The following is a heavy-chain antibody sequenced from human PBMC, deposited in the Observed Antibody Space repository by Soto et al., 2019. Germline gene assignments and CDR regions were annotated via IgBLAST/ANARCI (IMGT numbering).Heavy chain of an antibody. CDR1: GDSISSGGYY. J-gene: IGHJ5*02. CDR2: IYYNGNT. CDR3: AKDPILTTPPSFDP. Sequence: SETLSLTCTVSGDSISSGGYYWNWVRQHPGKGLEWIGFIYYNGNTYYNPSLKSRVTISVDTSKTQFSLTLSSVTAADTAVYYCAKDPILTTPPSFDPWGQGTLVTVSS. D-gene: IGHD3-9*01. V-gene: IGHV4-31*03.